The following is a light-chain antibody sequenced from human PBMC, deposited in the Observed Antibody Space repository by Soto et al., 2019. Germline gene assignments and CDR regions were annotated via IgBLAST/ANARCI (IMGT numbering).Light chain of an antibody. J-gene: IGKJ4*01. CDR3: QQYNNWPRT. CDR2: GAS. CDR1: QSISIT. Sequence: EIVMTQSPATLSVSPGERATLSCRASQSISITLAWYQQKPGQAPRLLIYGASTRATAIPARFSGSGSGTEFTLTISGLQSEDFAVYYCQQYNNWPRTFGGGTKVEI. V-gene: IGKV3-15*01.